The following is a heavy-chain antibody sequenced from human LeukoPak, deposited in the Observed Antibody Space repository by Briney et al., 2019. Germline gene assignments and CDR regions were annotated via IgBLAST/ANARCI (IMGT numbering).Heavy chain of an antibody. J-gene: IGHJ4*02. CDR3: ARVNSWAHEPDTCLYF. Sequence: PSRTLSLTCAISGDSVSITTAAWNWIRQSPSRGLEWLGRTYYRSKWYNDYAVSVKSRITINPDTSKNHLSLYLTSVTPEDTAVYFCARVNSWAHEPDTCLYFWGQGTLVTVSS. CDR2: TYYRSKWYN. CDR1: GDSVSITTAA. D-gene: IGHD6-13*01. V-gene: IGHV6-1*01.